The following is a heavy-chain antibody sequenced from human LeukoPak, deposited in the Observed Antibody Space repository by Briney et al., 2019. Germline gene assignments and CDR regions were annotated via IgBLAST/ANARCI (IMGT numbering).Heavy chain of an antibody. V-gene: IGHV1-2*06. CDR3: AREGYYYDSSGYTIEIDY. D-gene: IGHD3-22*01. Sequence: GASVKVSCKASGYTFTGYYMHWVRQAPGQGLEWMGRINPNSGGTNYARKFQGRVTMTRDTSISTAYMELSRLRSDDTAVYYCAREGYYYDSSGYTIEIDYWGQGTLVTVSS. CDR2: INPNSGGT. J-gene: IGHJ4*02. CDR1: GYTFTGYY.